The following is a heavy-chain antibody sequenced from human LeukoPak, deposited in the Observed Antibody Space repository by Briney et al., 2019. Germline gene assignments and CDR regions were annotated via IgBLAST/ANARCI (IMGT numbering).Heavy chain of an antibody. CDR1: GFTFSSYS. CDR2: ISSGSSTR. D-gene: IGHD1-26*01. CDR3: AKDRYGGFRFDY. V-gene: IGHV3-48*02. Sequence: GGSLRLSCAASGFTFSSYSMNWVRQAPGKGLEWVSYISSGSSTRYYGDSVKGRFTISRDNAKTSLYLQMNSLTDEDTAVYYCAKDRYGGFRFDYWGQGTLVTVSS. J-gene: IGHJ4*02.